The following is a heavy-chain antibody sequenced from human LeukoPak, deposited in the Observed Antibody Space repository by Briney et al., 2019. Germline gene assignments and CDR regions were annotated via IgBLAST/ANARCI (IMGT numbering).Heavy chain of an antibody. D-gene: IGHD3-9*01. J-gene: IGHJ4*02. V-gene: IGHV3-66*01. CDR3: ARGLRYIDY. Sequence: GGSLRLSCAASGFTVNNNHMSWVRQAPGKGLEWVSVLYSGGSIYYADSVKGRFTISRDNSKNTLYLQMNSLRADDTAVYYCARGLRYIDYWGQGTLVTVSS. CDR1: GFTVNNNH. CDR2: LYSGGSI.